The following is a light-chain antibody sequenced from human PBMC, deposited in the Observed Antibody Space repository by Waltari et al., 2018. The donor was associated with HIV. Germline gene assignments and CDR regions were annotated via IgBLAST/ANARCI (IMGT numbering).Light chain of an antibody. CDR1: QSVSSY. J-gene: IGKJ5*01. CDR2: DAS. CDR3: QQRSNWPGIT. Sequence: EIVLTQSPATLSLSPGERDTLSCRASQSVSSYLAWYQQNPGQAPRLLIYDASNRATGIPARFSGSGSGTDFTLTISSLEPEDFAVYYCQQRSNWPGITFGQGTRLEIK. V-gene: IGKV3-11*01.